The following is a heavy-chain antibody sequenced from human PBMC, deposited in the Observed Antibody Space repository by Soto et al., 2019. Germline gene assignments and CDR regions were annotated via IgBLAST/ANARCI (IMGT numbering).Heavy chain of an antibody. CDR1: GGSISSDRYF. V-gene: IGHV4-31*03. CDR2: ILNSGST. CDR3: ARGHTTFGFYYYGLDV. D-gene: IGHD3-10*01. J-gene: IGHJ6*02. Sequence: QVQLQESGPGLVKPSQTLSLTCTVSGGSISSDRYFWSWVRQHPGKGLEWIAYILNSGSTYFNPSLKSRVTISVGTSKSQFSLNLSSVTAADTAVYYCARGHTTFGFYYYGLDVWGQGTTVIVSS.